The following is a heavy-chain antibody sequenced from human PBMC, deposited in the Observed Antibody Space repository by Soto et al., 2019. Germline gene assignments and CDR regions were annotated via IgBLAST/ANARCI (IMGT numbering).Heavy chain of an antibody. J-gene: IGHJ4*02. CDR3: ARQFSVYGDYGRYFDS. Sequence: SETLSLTCSVSGGSISSKSYSWGWIRQPPGKGLEWIGTFYYSENTYYNPSLKSRVTISVDTSKNQFSLKLSSVTAADTAVYYCARQFSVYGDYGRYFDSWGQGTLVTVSS. D-gene: IGHD4-17*01. CDR2: FYYSENT. V-gene: IGHV4-39*01. CDR1: GGSISSKSYS.